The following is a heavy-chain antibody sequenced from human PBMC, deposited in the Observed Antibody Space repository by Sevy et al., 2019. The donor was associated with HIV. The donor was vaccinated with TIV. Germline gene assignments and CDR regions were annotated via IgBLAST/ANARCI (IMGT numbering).Heavy chain of an antibody. D-gene: IGHD2-15*01. V-gene: IGHV4-39*01. CDR3: ARGWVVVAAMGAFDI. CDR2: IYYSGST. J-gene: IGHJ3*02. CDR1: GGSISSSSYY. Sequence: SETLSLTCTVSGGSISSSSYYWGWIRQPPGKGLEWIGSIYYSGSTYYNPSLKSRVTISVDTSKNQFSLKLSSVTAADTAVYYCARGWVVVAAMGAFDISGQGTIVTVSS.